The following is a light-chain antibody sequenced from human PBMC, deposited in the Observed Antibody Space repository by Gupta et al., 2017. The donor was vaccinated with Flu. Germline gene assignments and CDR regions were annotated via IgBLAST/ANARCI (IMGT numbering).Light chain of an antibody. CDR1: ALPKQF. Sequence: SSDLTQAPSVSVAPGQLARLTCSGHALPKQFAYWYQQKPGQAPVLVIYKDTERPSGIPERFSGSSSGTTVTLTISGVQAEDEADYYCQSADRSVPMLLFGGGTKLTVL. CDR2: KDT. V-gene: IGLV3-25*02. CDR3: QSADRSVPMLL. J-gene: IGLJ2*01.